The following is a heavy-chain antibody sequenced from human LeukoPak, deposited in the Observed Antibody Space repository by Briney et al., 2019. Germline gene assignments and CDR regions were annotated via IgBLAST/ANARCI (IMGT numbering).Heavy chain of an antibody. Sequence: ASVKVSCTASGYTFTSYGISWVRQAPGQGLEWMGWISAYNGNTNYAQKLQGGVTMTTDTSTSTAYMELRSLRSDDTAVYYCARAVNDYGDYEDYYYGMDVWGQGTTVTVSS. CDR3: ARAVNDYGDYEDYYYGMDV. V-gene: IGHV1-18*01. CDR1: GYTFTSYG. CDR2: ISAYNGNT. D-gene: IGHD4-17*01. J-gene: IGHJ6*02.